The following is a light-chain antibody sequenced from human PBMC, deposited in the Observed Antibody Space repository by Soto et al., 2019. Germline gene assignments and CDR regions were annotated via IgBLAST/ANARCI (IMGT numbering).Light chain of an antibody. CDR1: EYIGYF. J-gene: IGKJ2*01. CDR2: DAS. CDR3: QPYKSFPYT. Sequence: EIQMTQTPSTLSASVGDRVTITCRATEYIGYFLAWYQQAPGKAPQLLISDASKFQSAVPSRFSGSGAWTEFTLTITGLQADDFATYYCQPYKSFPYTFGPGTKLDI. V-gene: IGKV1-5*01.